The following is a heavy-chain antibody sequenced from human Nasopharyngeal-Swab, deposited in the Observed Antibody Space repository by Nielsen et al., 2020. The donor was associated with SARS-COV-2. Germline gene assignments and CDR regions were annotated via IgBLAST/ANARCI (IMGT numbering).Heavy chain of an antibody. CDR2: ISSSGSTI. CDR1: GFTFSDYY. CDR3: ARDQTTVTTFYGMDV. D-gene: IGHD4-17*01. Sequence: GESLKISCAASGFTFSDYYMSWIRPAPGKGLEWVSYISSSGSTIYYADSVKGRFTISRDNAKNSLYLQMNSLRAEDTAVYYCARDQTTVTTFYGMDVWGQGTTVTVSS. V-gene: IGHV3-11*01. J-gene: IGHJ6*02.